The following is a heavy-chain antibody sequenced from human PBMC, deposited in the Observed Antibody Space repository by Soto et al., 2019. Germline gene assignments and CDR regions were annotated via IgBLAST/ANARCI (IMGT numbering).Heavy chain of an antibody. CDR2: MNSDGSII. CDR1: GYTFRNHW. V-gene: IGHV3-74*01. Sequence: GGSLRLSCAVAGYTFRNHWIHWVRQAPGKGLEWASRMNSDGSIINYKDSVKGRFTVSRDNAKNTLYLQMNSLRVEDTAVYYCATAEVDYWGPGTLVTVSS. J-gene: IGHJ4*02. CDR3: ATAEVDY.